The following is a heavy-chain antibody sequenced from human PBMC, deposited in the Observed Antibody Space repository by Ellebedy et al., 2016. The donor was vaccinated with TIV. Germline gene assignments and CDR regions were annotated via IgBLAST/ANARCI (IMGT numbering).Heavy chain of an antibody. CDR2: IGTAGDS. CDR3: VRGGRTDGGIYYYTGLDV. CDR1: GFTFSSFG. Sequence: GESLKISCAASGFTFSSFGMHWVRQPTGKGLEWVSGIGTAGDSYYLDSVQGHFTIHRDDARNSVSLQMNSLRAGDTAIYYCVRGGRTDGGIYYYTGLDVWGQGTTVAVSS. V-gene: IGHV3-13*01. J-gene: IGHJ6*02. D-gene: IGHD3-16*01.